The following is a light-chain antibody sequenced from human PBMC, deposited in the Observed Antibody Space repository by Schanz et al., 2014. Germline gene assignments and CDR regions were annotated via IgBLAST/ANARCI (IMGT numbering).Light chain of an antibody. V-gene: IGKV3-11*01. CDR2: GAS. CDR1: QSVSSN. Sequence: EIVVTQSPATLSVSPGERATLSCRASQSVSSNLAWYQQKPGQAPRVLIYGASNRATGIPARFSGSGSGTDFTLTISSLEPEDFAVYYCQQRRTFGPGAKVDIK. J-gene: IGKJ3*01. CDR3: QQRRT.